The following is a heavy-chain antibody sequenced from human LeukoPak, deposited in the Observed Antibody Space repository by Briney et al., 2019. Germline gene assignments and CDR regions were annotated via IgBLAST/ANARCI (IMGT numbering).Heavy chain of an antibody. CDR1: GFTFDDYA. D-gene: IGHD3-22*01. CDR3: AKGSYDSSGYYNFDY. Sequence: PGRSLRLPCAASGFTFDDYAMHWVRQAPGKGLEWVAGISWNSGSIGYADSVKGRFTISRDNAKNSLYLQMNSLRAEDMALYYCAKGSYDSSGYYNFDYWGQGTLVTVSS. J-gene: IGHJ4*02. V-gene: IGHV3-9*03. CDR2: ISWNSGSI.